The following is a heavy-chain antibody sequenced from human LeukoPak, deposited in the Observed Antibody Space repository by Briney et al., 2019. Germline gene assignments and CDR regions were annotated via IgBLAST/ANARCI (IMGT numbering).Heavy chain of an antibody. CDR2: IKSDGSST. D-gene: IGHD3-10*01. Sequence: GGSLRLSCAASGFTFSSYWMHWVRQAPGKGLVWVSRIKSDGSSTSYADSVKGRFTISRDNAKNTLYLQMNSLRAEDTAVYYCARDPFGESSYWGRGTLVTVSS. CDR3: ARDPFGESSY. V-gene: IGHV3-74*01. CDR1: GFTFSSYW. J-gene: IGHJ4*02.